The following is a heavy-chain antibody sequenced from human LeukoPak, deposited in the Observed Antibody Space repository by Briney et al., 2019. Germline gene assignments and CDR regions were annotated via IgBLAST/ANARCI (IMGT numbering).Heavy chain of an antibody. CDR2: ISGSGGST. CDR1: GFTFSSYS. CDR3: AKETYSNSHFDY. D-gene: IGHD6-6*01. V-gene: IGHV3-23*01. Sequence: SGGSLRLSCAASGFTFSSYSMSWVRQAPGKGLEWVSAISGSGGSTYYADSVKGRFTISRDNSKNTLYLQMSSLRAEDTAVYYCAKETYSNSHFDYWGQGTLVTVSS. J-gene: IGHJ4*02.